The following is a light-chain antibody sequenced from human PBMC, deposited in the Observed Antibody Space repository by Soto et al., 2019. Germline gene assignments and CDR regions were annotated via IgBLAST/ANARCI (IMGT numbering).Light chain of an antibody. J-gene: IGKJ5*01. CDR2: HTS. CDR3: QQRSDWPPGIT. CDR1: QNIRSD. Sequence: EIVMTQSPATLSVSAGERVTLSCRASQNIRSDLAWYQQKPGQAPRLLVYHTSNRATGIPDRFSGSGSDTDFTLTISSLEPEDFAVYYCQQRSDWPPGITFGQGTRLEIK. V-gene: IGKV3-11*01.